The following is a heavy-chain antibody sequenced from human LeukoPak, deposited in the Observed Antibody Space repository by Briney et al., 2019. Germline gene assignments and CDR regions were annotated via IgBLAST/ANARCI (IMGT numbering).Heavy chain of an antibody. D-gene: IGHD3-3*01. V-gene: IGHV4-31*03. CDR3: ARHLGRFLEWSRGAFDI. J-gene: IGHJ3*02. CDR2: IYYSGCT. CDR1: GGSLGSGGYY. Sequence: SETRSLTCTVSGGSLGSGGYYWSWIRQHRGKGLAGIRYIYYSGCTYYNPSLKRRVPISVDTSKNQFSQKLSSVTGADTAVYYCARHLGRFLEWSRGAFDIWGQGTMVNFSS.